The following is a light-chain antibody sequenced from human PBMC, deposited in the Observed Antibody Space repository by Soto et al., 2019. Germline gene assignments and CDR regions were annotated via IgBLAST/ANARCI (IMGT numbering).Light chain of an antibody. V-gene: IGKV3-20*01. CDR2: GAS. Sequence: EIVLTPSPGTLSLSPGERGTLSCRASQSVSSSYLAWYQQKPGQAPRLLIYGASSRATGIPDRFSGSWSGTDCTLTISRLEPEDFAVYYCQQYLTFGQGTKVEIK. CDR1: QSVSSSY. CDR3: QQYLT. J-gene: IGKJ1*01.